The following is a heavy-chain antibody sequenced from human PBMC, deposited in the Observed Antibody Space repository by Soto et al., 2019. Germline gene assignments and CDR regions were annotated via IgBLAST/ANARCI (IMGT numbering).Heavy chain of an antibody. V-gene: IGHV1-46*01. CDR2: IHPDGGHT. J-gene: IGHJ4*02. CDR3: ARGDNDY. CDR1: GYTFTNYY. Sequence: ASVKVSCKASGYTFTNYYVQWVRQAPGQGLEWVGVIHPDGGHTTYSQKFQDRVTMTRDTFTSTIYMELSSLRSEDTAVYYCARGDNDYWGQGTLVTVSS.